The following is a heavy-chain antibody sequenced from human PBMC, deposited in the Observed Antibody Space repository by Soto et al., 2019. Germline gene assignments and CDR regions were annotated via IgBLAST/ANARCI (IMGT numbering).Heavy chain of an antibody. J-gene: IGHJ4*02. CDR1: GFTFSDYY. CDR3: ASLAIGTIIRGAPDF. Sequence: GGSLRLSCAASGFTFSDYYMTWIRQAPGKGLEWVSYISSGGSSIYYADSVKGRFTISRDNARNSLYLQMNSLRAEDTAMYYCASLAIGTIIRGAPDFWGQGTLVTVSS. V-gene: IGHV3-11*01. CDR2: ISSGGSSI. D-gene: IGHD3-10*01.